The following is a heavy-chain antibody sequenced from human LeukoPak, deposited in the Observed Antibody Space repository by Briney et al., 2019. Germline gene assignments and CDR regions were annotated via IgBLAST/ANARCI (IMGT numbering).Heavy chain of an antibody. J-gene: IGHJ4*02. V-gene: IGHV3-23*01. D-gene: IGHD4-17*01. Sequence: GGSLRLSCAASGLTFSSYAMSWVRQAPGKGLEWVSSISDSDGSTYYADSVKGRFTISRDNSKNTLYLQMNSLRAEDTALYYCAKDPMATVTTTAYWGQGTLVTVSS. CDR2: ISDSDGST. CDR3: AKDPMATVTTTAY. CDR1: GLTFSSYA.